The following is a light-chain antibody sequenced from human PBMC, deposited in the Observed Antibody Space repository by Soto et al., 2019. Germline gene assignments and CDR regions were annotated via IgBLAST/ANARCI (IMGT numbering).Light chain of an antibody. CDR2: AAS. CDR3: QQSYKTPPT. J-gene: IGKJ3*01. Sequence: DIQMTQSPSSLSASVGDRVTITCRASQSISSYLNWYQQKPGKVPKLLIYAASSLLSGVPSRFSGSGSGTDFTLTISSLQPEDFATYYCQQSYKTPPTFGPGTKVDIK. V-gene: IGKV1-39*01. CDR1: QSISSY.